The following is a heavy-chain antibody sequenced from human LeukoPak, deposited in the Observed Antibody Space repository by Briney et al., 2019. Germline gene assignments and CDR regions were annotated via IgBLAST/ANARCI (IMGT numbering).Heavy chain of an antibody. CDR1: GYTFTSYA. Sequence: SVKVSCKASGYTFTSYAISWVRQAPGQGLEWMGGIIPIFGTANYAQKFQGRVTITADESTSTAYMELSSLRSEDTAVYYCASSRGSGYLLGYWGQGTLVTVSS. V-gene: IGHV1-69*13. D-gene: IGHD3-22*01. J-gene: IGHJ4*02. CDR3: ASSRGSGYLLGY. CDR2: IIPIFGTA.